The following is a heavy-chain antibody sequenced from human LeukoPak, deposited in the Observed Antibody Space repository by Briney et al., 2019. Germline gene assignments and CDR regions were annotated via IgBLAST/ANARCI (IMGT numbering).Heavy chain of an antibody. Sequence: GVPVRLLCAASGFTFNSYDMLWARQAPGKGLEGVADIWYDGSNKYYTDSVKRRLTIYRDNSKNTVYLQMNSLRDGDTAVYYCARDGVQLERMGYYYYYGIDVWGQGTTVTVSS. V-gene: IGHV3-33*01. J-gene: IGHJ6*02. D-gene: IGHD1-1*01. CDR2: IWYDGSNK. CDR3: ARDGVQLERMGYYYYYGIDV. CDR1: GFTFNSYD.